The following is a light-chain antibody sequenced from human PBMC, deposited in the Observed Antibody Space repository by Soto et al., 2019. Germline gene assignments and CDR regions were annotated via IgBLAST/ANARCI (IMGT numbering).Light chain of an antibody. Sequence: QAALTQPPSAYGSPGQSVTISCTGTSSDVGGYNYVSWYQPHPGKAPKLMSYEVTKRPSGVPDRFSGSKSGNTASLTVSGLQAEDEANYYCSSYAGRNNWVFGGGTKLTVL. CDR2: EVT. V-gene: IGLV2-8*01. J-gene: IGLJ3*02. CDR1: SSDVGGYNY. CDR3: SSYAGRNNWV.